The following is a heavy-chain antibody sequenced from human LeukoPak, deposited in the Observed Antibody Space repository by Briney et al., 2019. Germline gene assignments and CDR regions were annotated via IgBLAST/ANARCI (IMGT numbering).Heavy chain of an antibody. J-gene: IGHJ4*02. CDR2: IYTSGST. CDR3: ATEGIAVGRWDY. CDR1: GGSISSGSYY. V-gene: IGHV4-61*02. D-gene: IGHD6-19*01. Sequence: SETLSPTCTVSGGSISSGSYYWSWIRQPAGKGLEWIGRIYTSGSTNYNPSLKSRVTISVDTSKNQFSLKLSSVTAADTAVYYCATEGIAVGRWDYWGQGTLVTVSS.